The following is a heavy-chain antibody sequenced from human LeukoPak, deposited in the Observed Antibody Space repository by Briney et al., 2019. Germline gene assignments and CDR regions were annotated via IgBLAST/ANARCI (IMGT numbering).Heavy chain of an antibody. CDR3: ARGPRRLDP. CDR1: GGSFSGYY. J-gene: IGHJ5*02. V-gene: IGHV4-34*01. Sequence: SETLSLTCTVYGGSFSGYYWSWIRQPPGKGLEWIGEINHSGSTNYNPSLKSRVTISVDTSKNQFSLKLSSVTAADTAVYYCARGPRRLDPWGQGTLVTVAS. CDR2: INHSGST.